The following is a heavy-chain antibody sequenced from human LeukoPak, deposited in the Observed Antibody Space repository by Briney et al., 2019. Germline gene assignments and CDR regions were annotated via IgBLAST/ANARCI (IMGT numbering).Heavy chain of an antibody. CDR1: GGSISSGDYY. J-gene: IGHJ4*02. V-gene: IGHV4-30-4*01. CDR3: ARAAYSGYDFNY. CDR2: FYYSGST. D-gene: IGHD5-12*01. Sequence: PSETLSLTCTVSGGSISSGDYYWSWIRQPPGKGLEWIGYFYYSGSTYYNPSLKSRVTISVDTSKNQFSLKLSSVTAADTAVYYCARAAYSGYDFNYWGQGTLVTVSS.